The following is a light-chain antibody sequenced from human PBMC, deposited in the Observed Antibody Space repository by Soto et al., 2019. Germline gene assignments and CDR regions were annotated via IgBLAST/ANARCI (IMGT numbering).Light chain of an antibody. Sequence: EVLFTQSPGTLSLSPGERATLSCRASQTLRGRYLAWYQQKPGQAPRILIYDASNRASGIPARFSGSGSGTECTLTISSLQSEDFAIYYCQQYYNWRPRFGQGTKVDIK. CDR1: QTLRGRY. V-gene: IGKV3D-15*01. CDR2: DAS. J-gene: IGKJ1*01. CDR3: QQYYNWRPR.